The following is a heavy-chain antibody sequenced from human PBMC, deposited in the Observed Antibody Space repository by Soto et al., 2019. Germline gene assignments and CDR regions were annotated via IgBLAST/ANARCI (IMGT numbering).Heavy chain of an antibody. V-gene: IGHV1-46*01. CDR3: ARDPLYYYDSSGYFDY. D-gene: IGHD3-22*01. J-gene: IGHJ4*02. CDR2: INPSGGST. CDR1: GYTFTSYY. Sequence: ASVKVSCKASGYTFTSYYMHWVRQAPGQGLEWMGIINPSGGSTSYAQKFQGRVTMTRDTSTSTVYMELSSLRSEDTAVYYCARDPLYYYDSSGYFDYWGQGTQVTVS.